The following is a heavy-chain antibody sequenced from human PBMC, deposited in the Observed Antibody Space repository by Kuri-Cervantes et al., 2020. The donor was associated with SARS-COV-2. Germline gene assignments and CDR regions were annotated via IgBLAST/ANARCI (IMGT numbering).Heavy chain of an antibody. CDR2: ISAYNGNT. CDR3: ARGDRNYSSSWYGDAFDI. D-gene: IGHD6-13*01. J-gene: IGHJ3*02. V-gene: IGHV1-18*01. Sequence: ASVKVSCKASGYTFTSYGISWVRQAPGQGLEWMGWISAYNGNTNYAQKLQGRVTITRNTSISTAYMELSSLRSEDTAVYYCARGDRNYSSSWYGDAFDIWGQGTMVTVSS. CDR1: GYTFTSYG.